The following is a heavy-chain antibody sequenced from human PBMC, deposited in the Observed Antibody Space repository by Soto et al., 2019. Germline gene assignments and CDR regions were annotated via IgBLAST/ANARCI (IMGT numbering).Heavy chain of an antibody. CDR1: GGTFSSYA. CDR2: IIPIFGTA. V-gene: IGHV1-69*01. CDR3: ARDHTPGSIGSAFDI. Sequence: QVQLVQSGAEVKKPGSSVKVSCKASGGTFSSYAISWVRQAPGQGLEWMGGIIPIFGTANYAQKFQGRVMITADESTSTDYVELSSLRSEDTAVYYCARDHTPGSIGSAFDIWGQGTMVTVTS. J-gene: IGHJ3*02. D-gene: IGHD3-10*01.